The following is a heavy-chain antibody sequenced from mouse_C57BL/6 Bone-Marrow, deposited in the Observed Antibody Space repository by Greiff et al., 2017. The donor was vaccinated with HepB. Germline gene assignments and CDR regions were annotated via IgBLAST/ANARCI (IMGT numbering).Heavy chain of an antibody. CDR1: GFTFSDYG. CDR2: ISTLAYSI. V-gene: IGHV5-15*01. CDR3: ARHPTIAWYFDV. J-gene: IGHJ1*03. Sequence: EVKLMESGGGLVQPGGSLKLSCAASGFTFSDYGMAWVRQAPRKGPEWVAFISTLAYSIYYADTVTGRFTISRENAKNTLYLEMSSLRSEDAAMYYCARHPTIAWYFDVWGTGTTVTVSS. D-gene: IGHD2-12*01.